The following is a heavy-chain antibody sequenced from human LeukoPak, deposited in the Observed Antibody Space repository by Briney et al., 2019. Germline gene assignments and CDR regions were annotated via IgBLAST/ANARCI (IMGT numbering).Heavy chain of an antibody. V-gene: IGHV1-2*02. CDR3: AMHSGSSDVFDI. J-gene: IGHJ3*02. CDR2: INPNSGGT. D-gene: IGHD1-26*01. CDR1: GYTFTEYY. Sequence: ASVKVSCKASGYTFTEYYIHWVRQAPGQGLEWMGWINPNSGGTNYAQKFQGRVTMTKNTSISTAYMELRSLRSDDTAVYYCAMHSGSSDVFDIWGQGTLVTVSS.